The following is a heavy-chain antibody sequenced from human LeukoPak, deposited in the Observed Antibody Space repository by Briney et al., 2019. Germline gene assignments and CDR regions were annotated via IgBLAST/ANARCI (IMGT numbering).Heavy chain of an antibody. J-gene: IGHJ4*02. CDR3: ALPGGSGSYYNPFNY. V-gene: IGHV3-23*01. CDR1: GFTFSSYA. D-gene: IGHD3-10*01. CDR2: ISGSGGST. Sequence: GGSLRLSCAASGFTFSSYAMSWVRQAPGKGLEWVSAISGSGGSTYYADSVKGRFTISRDNSKNTLYLQMNSLRAEDTAVYYCALPGGSGSYYNPFNYWGQGTLVTVSS.